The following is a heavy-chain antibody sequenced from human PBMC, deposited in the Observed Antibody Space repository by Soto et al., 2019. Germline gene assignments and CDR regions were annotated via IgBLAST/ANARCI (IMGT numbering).Heavy chain of an antibody. CDR1: GGSISTGNYY. D-gene: IGHD6-13*01. CDR2: IYYSGNT. CDR3: ARGGAAAGAY. V-gene: IGHV4-39*01. Sequence: QLQLQESGPGLVQPSETLSLTCTVSGGSISTGNYYWGWIRQSPGKGLEWIGNIYYSGNTFYNPSLKSRVTISIDASKNQFSLNLSSVTAADTAVYYCARGGAAAGAYWGQGTLVTVSS. J-gene: IGHJ4*02.